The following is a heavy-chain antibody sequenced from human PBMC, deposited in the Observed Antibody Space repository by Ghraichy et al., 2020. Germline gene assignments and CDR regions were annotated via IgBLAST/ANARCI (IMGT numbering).Heavy chain of an antibody. CDR3: TSMTAVTAYY. CDR2: ISSRGTAV. V-gene: IGHV3-48*02. CDR1: GFTFNNCN. D-gene: IGHD4-17*01. Sequence: LSLTCAASGFTFNNCNMNWVRQPPGKGPEWISYISSRGTAVYYADSVKDRFTISRDNAKNSLFLQMNSLSDEDTAVYYCTSMTAVTAYYWGQGTLVTVSS. J-gene: IGHJ4*02.